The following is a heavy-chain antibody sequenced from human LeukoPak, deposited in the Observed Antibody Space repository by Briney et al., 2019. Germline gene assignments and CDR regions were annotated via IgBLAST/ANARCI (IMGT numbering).Heavy chain of an antibody. CDR1: GFTFSSYA. CDR2: VSTTGSDT. D-gene: IGHD5-24*01. Sequence: GGSLRLFCAASGFTFSSYAMHWVRQAPGKGLEWVSSVSTTGSDTYYADSVKGRFTISRDSSKNSVYLQMNSLRPEDTAIYYCARGRDGYPYNFWGQGTLVTVSS. V-gene: IGHV3-21*01. CDR3: ARGRDGYPYNF. J-gene: IGHJ4*02.